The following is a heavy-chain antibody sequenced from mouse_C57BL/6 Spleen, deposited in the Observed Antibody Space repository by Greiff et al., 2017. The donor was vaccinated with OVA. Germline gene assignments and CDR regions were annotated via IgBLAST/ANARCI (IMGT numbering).Heavy chain of an antibody. V-gene: IGHV1-82*01. D-gene: IGHD1-1*01. CDR1: GYAFSSSW. J-gene: IGHJ4*01. CDR2: IYPGDGDT. Sequence: QVQLQQSGPELVKPGASVKISCKASGYAFSSSWMNWVKQRPGKGLEWIGRIYPGDGDTNYNGKFKGKATLTADKSSSTAYMQLSSLTSEDSAVYFCARSFYYYGSRRDAMDYWGQGTSVTVSS. CDR3: ARSFYYYGSRRDAMDY.